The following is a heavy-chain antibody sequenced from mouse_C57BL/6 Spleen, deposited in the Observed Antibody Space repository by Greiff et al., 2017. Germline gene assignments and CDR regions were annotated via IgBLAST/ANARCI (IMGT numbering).Heavy chain of an antibody. CDR2: IDPSDSYT. CDR3: ARRYYGSSAMDY. CDR1: GYTFTSYW. D-gene: IGHD1-1*01. J-gene: IGHJ4*01. V-gene: IGHV1-69*01. Sequence: QVQLQQPGAELVMPGASVKLSCKASGYTFTSYWMHWVKQRPGQGLEWIGEIDPSDSYTNYNQKFKGKSTLTVDKSSSTAYMQLSSLTSEDSAVYYCARRYYGSSAMDYWGQGNSGTASS.